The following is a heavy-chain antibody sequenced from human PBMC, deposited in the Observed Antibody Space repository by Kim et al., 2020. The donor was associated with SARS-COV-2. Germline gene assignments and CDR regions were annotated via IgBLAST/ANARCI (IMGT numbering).Heavy chain of an antibody. Sequence: DAAGSVKSRITIKADTSKNQFSLKLNSVSPEDTAVYYCARDTPGQKAYDIWGQGTMVTVSS. V-gene: IGHV6-1*01. CDR3: ARDTPGQKAYDI. J-gene: IGHJ3*02.